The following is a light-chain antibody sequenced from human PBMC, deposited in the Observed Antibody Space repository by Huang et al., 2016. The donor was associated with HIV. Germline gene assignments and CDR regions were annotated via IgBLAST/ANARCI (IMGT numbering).Light chain of an antibody. J-gene: IGKJ1*01. CDR1: QSVYSN. CDR2: GAS. CDR3: QQYNDWPPWT. Sequence: EIVMTQSPATLSVSPGERATLSCRARQSVYSNLAWYQQKPGQAPRLLVFGASTRATDNPARFSGSGSGTEFSLTINSLQSEDFAVYYCQQYNDWPPWTFGQGTKVELK. V-gene: IGKV3-15*01.